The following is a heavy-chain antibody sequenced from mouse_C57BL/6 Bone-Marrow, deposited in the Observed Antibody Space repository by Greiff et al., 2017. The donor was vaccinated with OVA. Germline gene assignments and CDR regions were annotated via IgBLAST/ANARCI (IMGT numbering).Heavy chain of an antibody. CDR2: INPSSGYT. CDR1: GYTFTSYW. CDR3: ASNYGSSFYAMDY. J-gene: IGHJ4*01. Sequence: VQLQQSGAELAKPGASVKLSCKASGYTFTSYWMHWIKQRPGQGLEWIGDINPSSGYTKYNQKFKDKATLTADKSSSTAYMQLSSLTYEDSAVYYCASNYGSSFYAMDYWGQGTSVTVSS. V-gene: IGHV1-7*01. D-gene: IGHD1-1*01.